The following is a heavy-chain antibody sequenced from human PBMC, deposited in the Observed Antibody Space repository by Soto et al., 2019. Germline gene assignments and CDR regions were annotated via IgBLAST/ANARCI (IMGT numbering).Heavy chain of an antibody. CDR3: AKAYITMIVVVNQGIDY. V-gene: IGHV3-30*18. Sequence: GGSLRLSCAASGFTFSSYGMHWVRQAPGKGLEWVAVISYDGSNKYYADSVKGRFTISRDNSKNTLYLQMNSLRAEDTAVYYCAKAYITMIVVVNQGIDYWGQGTLVTVSS. CDR1: GFTFSSYG. D-gene: IGHD3-22*01. CDR2: ISYDGSNK. J-gene: IGHJ4*02.